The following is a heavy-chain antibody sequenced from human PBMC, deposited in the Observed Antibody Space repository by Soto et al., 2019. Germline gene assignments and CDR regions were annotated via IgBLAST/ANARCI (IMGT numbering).Heavy chain of an antibody. V-gene: IGHV4-39*01. CDR3: ARVSVPPYNWFDP. CDR2: IYYSGST. D-gene: IGHD2-2*01. J-gene: IGHJ5*02. CDR1: GGSISSSSYY. Sequence: QLQLQESGPGLVKPSETLSLTCTVSGGSISSSSYYWGWIRQPPGKGLEWIGSIYYSGSTYYNPSLKSRVTISVDTSKNQFSLKLSSVTAADTAVYYCARVSVPPYNWFDPWGQGTLVTVSS.